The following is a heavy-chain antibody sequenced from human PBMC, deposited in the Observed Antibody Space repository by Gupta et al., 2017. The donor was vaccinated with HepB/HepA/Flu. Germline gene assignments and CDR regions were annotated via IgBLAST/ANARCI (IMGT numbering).Heavy chain of an antibody. CDR1: TCSTDS. CDR3: ARDMIDYYDCWWGYPYRSYFDY. V-gene: IGHV3-21*01. J-gene: IGHJ4*02. Sequence: TCSTDSMNWVRQAPGKGLEWVSSISRSSRYIYYADSVQGRFTISRDNARNSLYLQRNSLRAEDTAVYYCARDMIDYYDCWWGYPYRSYFDYGGQGPLVPVS. CDR2: ISRSSRYI. D-gene: IGHD3-3*01.